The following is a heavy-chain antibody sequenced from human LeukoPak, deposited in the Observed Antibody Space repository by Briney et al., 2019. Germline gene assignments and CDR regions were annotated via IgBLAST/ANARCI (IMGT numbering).Heavy chain of an antibody. Sequence: PSETLSLTCAVSGYSISSGYYWGWIRQPPGKGLEWIGSIYHSGSTHYNPSPKRRVTVSVDTSKNQFSIKVSSVTAADTAVYYRASPPFTMVQGVLHNWFDPRGQGTLVTVSS. V-gene: IGHV4-38-2*01. D-gene: IGHD3-10*01. CDR1: GYSISSGYY. J-gene: IGHJ5*02. CDR2: IYHSGST. CDR3: ASPPFTMVQGVLHNWFDP.